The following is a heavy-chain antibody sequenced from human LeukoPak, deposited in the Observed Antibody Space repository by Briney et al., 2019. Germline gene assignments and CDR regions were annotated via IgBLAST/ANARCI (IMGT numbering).Heavy chain of an antibody. D-gene: IGHD3-22*01. J-gene: IGHJ4*02. CDR3: ARDRVDSSGYYPPDY. CDR2: VYYSGNT. CDR1: GGSLSHSSSYY. V-gene: IGHV4-39*07. Sequence: SETLSLTCTVSGGSLSHSSSYYWAWIRQPPGKGLEWIGNVYYSGNTYYNPSLKSRVTISVDTSKNQFSLKLSSVTAADTAVYYCARDRVDSSGYYPPDYWGQGTLVAVSS.